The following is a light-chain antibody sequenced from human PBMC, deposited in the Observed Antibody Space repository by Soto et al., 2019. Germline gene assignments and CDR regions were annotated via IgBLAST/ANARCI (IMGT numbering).Light chain of an antibody. CDR2: KAS. Sequence: IQMTQSPSTLSASVGDRVIITWLASQGIGSWLAWYQQKPGKAPKLLIYKASTLESGVPSRFSGSGSGTDFTLTISSLQPDDFATYYCQQYDTYWTFGQGTKVEIK. CDR1: QGIGSW. V-gene: IGKV1-5*03. CDR3: QQYDTYWT. J-gene: IGKJ1*01.